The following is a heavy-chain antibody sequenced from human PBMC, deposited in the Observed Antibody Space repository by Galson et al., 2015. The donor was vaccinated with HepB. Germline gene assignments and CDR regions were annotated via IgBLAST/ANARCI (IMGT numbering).Heavy chain of an antibody. CDR2: INTNTGNP. Sequence: SVKVSCKASGYTFTTYAMNWVRQAPGQGLEWMGWINTNTGNPTYAQGFTGRFVFSLDTSVSTAYLQISSLKAGDTAVYYCARDPGYCSGGSCYSRRFYYFDYWGQGTLVTVSS. D-gene: IGHD2-15*01. CDR3: ARDPGYCSGGSCYSRRFYYFDY. J-gene: IGHJ4*02. V-gene: IGHV7-4-1*02. CDR1: GYTFTTYA.